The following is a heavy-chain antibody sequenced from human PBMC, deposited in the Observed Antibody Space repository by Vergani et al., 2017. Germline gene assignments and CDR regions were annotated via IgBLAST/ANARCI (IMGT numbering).Heavy chain of an antibody. CDR3: TRSECSGTTCYGHYFDL. Sequence: VELLESGGGLAQPGGSLRVSCSASGFRVTTYYMSWVRQAPGKGLEWVSVIKSDGRTSYAESVRGRFTISRGTSRNAVYLQMNIVGVEDTGVYYCTRSECSGTTCYGHYFDLWGHGILVTVSS. D-gene: IGHD2-15*01. CDR2: IKSDGRT. J-gene: IGHJ4*01. CDR1: GFRVTTYY. V-gene: IGHV3-66*02.